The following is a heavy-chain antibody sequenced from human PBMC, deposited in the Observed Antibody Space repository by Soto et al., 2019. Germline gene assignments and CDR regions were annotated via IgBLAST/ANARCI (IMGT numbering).Heavy chain of an antibody. CDR1: GFTFSSYG. V-gene: IGHV3-23*01. CDR3: ANRNDYGSGSYFPFDH. J-gene: IGHJ4*02. D-gene: IGHD3-10*01. Sequence: PGRSLRLSCVASGFTFSSYGMSWVRQAPGEGLEWVSSISGSGGSTYYADSVKGRFTISRDNSKNTLYLQMSSLRAEDTAVYYCANRNDYGSGSYFPFDHWGQGTLVTVSS. CDR2: ISGSGGST.